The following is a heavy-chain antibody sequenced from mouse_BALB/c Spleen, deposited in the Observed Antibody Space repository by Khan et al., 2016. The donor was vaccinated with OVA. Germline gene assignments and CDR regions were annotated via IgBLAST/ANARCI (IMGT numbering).Heavy chain of an antibody. CDR2: ISSGSSTI. Sequence: EVELVESGGGLVQPGGSRKLSCAASGFTLSRFGMHWVRQAPEKGLEWVAYISSGSSTIYYGDTVKGRFTISRDNPKNTLFLQMTSLSSEDTAMYYCARDSNFDYWGQGTTLTVSS. CDR1: GFTLSRFG. J-gene: IGHJ2*01. V-gene: IGHV5-17*02. CDR3: ARDSNFDY.